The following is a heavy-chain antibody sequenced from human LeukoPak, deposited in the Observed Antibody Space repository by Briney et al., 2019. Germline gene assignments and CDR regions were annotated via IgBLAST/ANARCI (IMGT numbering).Heavy chain of an antibody. CDR3: AKDTTYSTSSGGIDY. V-gene: IGHV1-46*01. CDR2: INPSGGST. CDR1: GYTFTSYY. J-gene: IGHJ4*02. Sequence: ASVKVSCKASGYTFTSYYMHWVRQAPGQGLEWMGIINPSGGSTSYAQKFQGRVTMTRDMSTSTVYMELSSLRAEDMALYYCAKDTTYSTSSGGIDYWGQGTLVTVSS. D-gene: IGHD6-6*01.